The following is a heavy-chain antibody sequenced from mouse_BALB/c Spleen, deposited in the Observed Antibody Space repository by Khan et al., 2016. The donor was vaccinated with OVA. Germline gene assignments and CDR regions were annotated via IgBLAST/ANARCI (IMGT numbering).Heavy chain of an antibody. CDR2: IYPGIGDT. Sequence: QVQLKQSGAELARPGASVKLSCKASGYTFTSYWMQWVKQRPGQGLEWIGAIYPGIGDTRYTQKFRGKATLTADKSSTTAYMQLSSLASEDSAVYYCARTGGTYDGYFGYFDVWGARTTVTVSS. J-gene: IGHJ1*01. D-gene: IGHD2-3*01. CDR3: ARTGGTYDGYFGYFDV. V-gene: IGHV1-87*01. CDR1: GYTFTSYW.